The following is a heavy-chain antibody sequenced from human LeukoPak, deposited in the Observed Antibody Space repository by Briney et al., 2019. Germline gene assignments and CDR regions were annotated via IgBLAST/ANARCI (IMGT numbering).Heavy chain of an antibody. CDR3: AKREGHIRYFDWLCPSFDY. D-gene: IGHD3-9*01. J-gene: IGHJ4*02. CDR2: ISGSGGST. CDR1: GFTFSSYA. Sequence: GGSLRLSCAASGFTFSSYAMSWVRQAPGKGLEWVSAISGSGGSTYYADSVKGRFTISRDNSKNTLYLQMNSLRAEDTAVYYCAKREGHIRYFDWLCPSFDYWGRGTLVTVSS. V-gene: IGHV3-23*01.